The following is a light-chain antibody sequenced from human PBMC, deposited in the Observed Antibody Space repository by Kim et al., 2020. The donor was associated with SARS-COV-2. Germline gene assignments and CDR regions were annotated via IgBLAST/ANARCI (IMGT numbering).Light chain of an antibody. Sequence: DIQMTQSPSTLSAFVGDRVTMTCRASQSVDGWLAWYQQRPGKAHRLLIYQASKLASGVPSRFSGSGSGTDFTLTVSNLQSDDSAVYYCKQYETYWTFGPGTKVDIK. CDR2: QAS. J-gene: IGKJ1*01. CDR1: QSVDGW. V-gene: IGKV1-5*03. CDR3: KQYETYWT.